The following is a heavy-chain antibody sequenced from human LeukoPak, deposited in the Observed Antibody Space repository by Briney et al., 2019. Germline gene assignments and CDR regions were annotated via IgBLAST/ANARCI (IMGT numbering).Heavy chain of an antibody. CDR2: INHSGST. Sequence: SETLSLTCAVYGGSFSGYYWSWIRQPLGKGLEWIGEINHSGSTNYNPSLKSRVTISVDTSKNQFSLKLSSVTAADTAVYYCARHRGRKVGATKAFDIWGQGTMVTVSS. CDR3: ARHRGRKVGATKAFDI. J-gene: IGHJ3*02. V-gene: IGHV4-34*01. CDR1: GGSFSGYY. D-gene: IGHD1-26*01.